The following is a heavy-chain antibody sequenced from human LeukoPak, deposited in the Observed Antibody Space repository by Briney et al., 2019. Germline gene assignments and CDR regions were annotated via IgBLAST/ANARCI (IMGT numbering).Heavy chain of an antibody. J-gene: IGHJ4*02. V-gene: IGHV3-7*01. D-gene: IGHD3-3*01. CDR2: IKHDGSEK. CDR3: ATDRGWRTSGYYLYYFEY. Sequence: GGSLRLSCAASGFIFSGYFMSWVRQAPGKGLEWVASIKHDGSEKYYVDSVRGRFTISRDNTKNLLYLQMSSLRAEDTAVYYCATDRGWRTSGYYLYYFEYWGQGTLVTFSS. CDR1: GFIFSGYF.